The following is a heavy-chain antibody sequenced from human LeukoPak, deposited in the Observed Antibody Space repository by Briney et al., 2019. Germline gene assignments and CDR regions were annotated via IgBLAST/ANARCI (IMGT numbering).Heavy chain of an antibody. CDR1: GFTFSSYG. Sequence: PGRSLRLSCAASGFTFSSYGMHWVRQAPGKGLEWVAVIWYDGSNKYYADSVKGRFTISRDNSKNTPYLQMNSLRAEDTAVYYCARGGYYDILTGYLDYWGQGTLVTVSS. J-gene: IGHJ4*02. V-gene: IGHV3-33*01. D-gene: IGHD3-9*01. CDR2: IWYDGSNK. CDR3: ARGGYYDILTGYLDY.